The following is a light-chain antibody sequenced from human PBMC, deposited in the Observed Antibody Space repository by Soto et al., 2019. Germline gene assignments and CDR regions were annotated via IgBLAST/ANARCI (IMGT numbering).Light chain of an antibody. Sequence: DIQMTQSPPSLSASVGDRVTVTCRASQAISDYLAWYQQKPGKVPKLLIYAASTLQSGVPSRFSGSKSGTDFTLTISSLQPEDVATYYCQNYNLLPLPFAPGNKVDIK. J-gene: IGKJ3*01. CDR3: QNYNLLPLP. V-gene: IGKV1-27*01. CDR1: QAISDY. CDR2: AAS.